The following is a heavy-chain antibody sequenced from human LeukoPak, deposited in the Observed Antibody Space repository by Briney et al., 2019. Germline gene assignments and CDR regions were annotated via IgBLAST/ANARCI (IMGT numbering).Heavy chain of an antibody. J-gene: IGHJ3*01. CDR1: GFTVSSYA. V-gene: IGHV3-23*01. D-gene: IGHD6-13*01. CDR3: ARDQYSSTWYRGAFHV. Sequence: GGSLRLSCAASGFTVSSYAMSWVRQDPGKGLEWVSAISGSGGSTTYADSVKGRFTISRDNAKNTLYLQMNSLRAEDTAVYYCARDQYSSTWYRGAFHVWGQGTMVSVSS. CDR2: ISGSGGST.